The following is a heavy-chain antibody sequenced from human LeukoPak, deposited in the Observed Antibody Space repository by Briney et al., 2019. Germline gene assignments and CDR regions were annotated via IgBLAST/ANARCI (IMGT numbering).Heavy chain of an antibody. V-gene: IGHV4-39*01. Sequence: PGGSLRLSCAASGFTVSSNYMSWIRQPPGKGLEWIGSIYYSGSTYYNPSLKSRVTISVDTSKNQFSLKLSSVTAADTAVYYCARHSLDFDYWGQGTLVTVSS. CDR2: IYYSGST. CDR1: GFTVSSNY. CDR3: ARHSLDFDY. J-gene: IGHJ4*02.